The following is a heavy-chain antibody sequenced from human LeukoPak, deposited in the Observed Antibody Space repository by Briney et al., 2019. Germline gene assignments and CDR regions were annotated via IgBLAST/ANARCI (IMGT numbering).Heavy chain of an antibody. CDR3: AKDLYDSSGSRYDY. Sequence: GGSLRLSCAVSGFTFSNYAMSWVRQAPGKGLEWVSAMSGSGSSTWYADPVKGRITISRDNSKNTLFLQMNSLRAEDTAVYYCAKDLYDSSGSRYDYWGQGTLVTVSS. CDR2: MSGSGSST. J-gene: IGHJ4*02. V-gene: IGHV3-23*01. D-gene: IGHD3-22*01. CDR1: GFTFSNYA.